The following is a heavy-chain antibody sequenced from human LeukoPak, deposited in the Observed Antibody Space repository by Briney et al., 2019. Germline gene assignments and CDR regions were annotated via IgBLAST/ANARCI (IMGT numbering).Heavy chain of an antibody. CDR3: AKDHSGRRGNWFDP. J-gene: IGHJ5*02. Sequence: GGSLRLSCAASGLTFSSYAMSWVRQAPGKGLEWVSAISGSGGSTYYADSVKGRFTISRDNSKNTLYLQMNSLRAEDTAVYYCAKDHSGRRGNWFDPWGQGTLVTVSS. V-gene: IGHV3-23*01. CDR2: ISGSGGST. D-gene: IGHD1-1*01. CDR1: GLTFSSYA.